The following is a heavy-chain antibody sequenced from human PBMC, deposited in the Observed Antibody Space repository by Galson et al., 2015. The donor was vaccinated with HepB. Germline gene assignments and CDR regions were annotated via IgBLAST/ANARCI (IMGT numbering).Heavy chain of an antibody. Sequence: LSLTCAVSGDSISNDRWWSWVRQPPGEGLEWIGEAYHSGGTNYRPSLKSRVTIAVDKSKNQFPLKLTSVTAADTAVYYCARAKEGRGYFDYWGKGTLVTVSS. CDR2: AYHSGGT. V-gene: IGHV4-4*02. J-gene: IGHJ4*02. CDR1: GDSISNDRW. CDR3: ARAKEGRGYFDY. D-gene: IGHD3-10*01.